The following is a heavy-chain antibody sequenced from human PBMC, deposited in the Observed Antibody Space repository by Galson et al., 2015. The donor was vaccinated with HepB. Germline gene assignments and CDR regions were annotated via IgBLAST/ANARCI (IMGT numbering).Heavy chain of an antibody. V-gene: IGHV2-5*01. CDR2: IYWNDDT. CDR1: GFSLRASGVG. D-gene: IGHD2-8*02. J-gene: IGHJ4*02. CDR3: ARSLGLVGPSFDN. Sequence: PALVKPTQTLTLTCTFSGFSLRASGVGVGWVRQSPGKALEWLALIYWNDDTYYSPSLRSRLTITKDTSKDQVVLTMTNLDPLDTATYYCARSLGLVGPSFDNWGQGTLVTVSS.